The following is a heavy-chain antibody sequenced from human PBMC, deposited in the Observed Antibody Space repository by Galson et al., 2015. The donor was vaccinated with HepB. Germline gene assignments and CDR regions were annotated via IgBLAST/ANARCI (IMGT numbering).Heavy chain of an antibody. CDR3: AREGYTYNYVYGFDI. D-gene: IGHD5-18*01. CDR2: IYYSGST. V-gene: IGHV4-59*01. CDR1: GGSISNYY. J-gene: IGHJ3*02. Sequence: ETLSLTCTVSGGSISNYYWSWIRQPPGKGLEWIGYIYYSGSTTYNPSLKSRVTISLDTSKNLFSLNLSSVTAADTAVYYCAREGYTYNYVYGFDIWGQGTMVTVSA.